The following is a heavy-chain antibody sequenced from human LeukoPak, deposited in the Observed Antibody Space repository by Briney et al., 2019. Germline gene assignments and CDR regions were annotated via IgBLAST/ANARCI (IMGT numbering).Heavy chain of an antibody. J-gene: IGHJ4*02. CDR1: GFTFTTYG. CDR2: ISAYSGET. CDR3: ARDIPESFGYYV. D-gene: IGHD1-26*01. V-gene: IGHV1-18*01. Sequence: ASVKVSCKASGFTFTTYGITWVRQAPGQRLEWLGYISAYSGETNYAQKVQGRVIMTTDTSTNTAYLEMRSLTSDDTAVYYCARDIPESFGYYVWGQGSQVIVSS.